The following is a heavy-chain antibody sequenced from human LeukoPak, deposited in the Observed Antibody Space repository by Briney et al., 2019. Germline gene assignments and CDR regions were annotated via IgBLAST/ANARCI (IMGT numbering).Heavy chain of an antibody. D-gene: IGHD4-11*01. CDR2: INHSGST. V-gene: IGHV4-34*01. Sequence: PSETLSLTCAVYGGSFSGYYWGWIRQPPGKGLEWIGEINHSGSTNYNPSLKSRVTISVDTSKNQFSLKLSSVTAADTAVYYCARGYSNYAFDYWGQGTLVTVSS. CDR1: GGSFSGYY. J-gene: IGHJ4*02. CDR3: ARGYSNYAFDY.